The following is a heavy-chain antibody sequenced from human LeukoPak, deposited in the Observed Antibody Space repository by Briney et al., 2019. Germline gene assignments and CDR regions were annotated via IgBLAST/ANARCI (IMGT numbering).Heavy chain of an antibody. D-gene: IGHD6-6*01. CDR1: GGSITSGRYY. J-gene: IGHJ4*02. CDR3: ARHREFSSSGNYFDY. Sequence: SETLSLTCSVSGGSITSGRYYWTWIRQPAGKGLEWIGRLYTNDNTNYDPSLESRVSISVDTSKSQFYLQLTSVTAADTAVYYCARHREFSSSGNYFDYWGQGTLVTVSS. CDR2: LYTNDNT. V-gene: IGHV4-61*02.